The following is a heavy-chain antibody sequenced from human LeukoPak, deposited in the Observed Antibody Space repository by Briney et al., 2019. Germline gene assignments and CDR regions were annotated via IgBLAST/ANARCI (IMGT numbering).Heavy chain of an antibody. CDR3: ARHSARYYMDV. J-gene: IGHJ6*03. Sequence: SETLSLTCTVSGGSISSRSYYWGWIRQPPGKGLEWIGSICYSGTTYYNPSLKSRVTISVDTSKNQFSLKLSSVTAADTAVYYCARHSARYYMDVWGKGTTVTVSS. D-gene: IGHD6-25*01. V-gene: IGHV4-39*01. CDR1: GGSISSRSYY. CDR2: ICYSGTT.